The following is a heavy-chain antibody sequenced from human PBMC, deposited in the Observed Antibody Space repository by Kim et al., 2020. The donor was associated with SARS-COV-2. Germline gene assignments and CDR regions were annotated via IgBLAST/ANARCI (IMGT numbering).Heavy chain of an antibody. V-gene: IGHV1-2*02. J-gene: IGHJ4*02. Sequence: NYAQKFQGRVTMTRETSISTAYMELSRLRSDDTAVYYCARGKSSSDHFDYWGQGTLVTVSS. D-gene: IGHD6-6*01. CDR3: ARGKSSSDHFDY.